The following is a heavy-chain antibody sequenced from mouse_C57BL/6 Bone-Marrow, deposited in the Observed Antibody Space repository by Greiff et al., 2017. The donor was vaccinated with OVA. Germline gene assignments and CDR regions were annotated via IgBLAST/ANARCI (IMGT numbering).Heavy chain of an antibody. CDR3: ARCVTTVPLYAMDY. Sequence: VQLQQSGPELVKPGASVKISCKASGYTFTDYYINWVKQSHGKSLEWIGDINPNNGGTSYNQKFKGKATLTVDKSSSTAYMELRSLTSEDSAVYYCARCVTTVPLYAMDYWGQGTSVTVSS. J-gene: IGHJ4*01. CDR1: GYTFTDYY. V-gene: IGHV1-26*01. D-gene: IGHD1-1*01. CDR2: INPNNGGT.